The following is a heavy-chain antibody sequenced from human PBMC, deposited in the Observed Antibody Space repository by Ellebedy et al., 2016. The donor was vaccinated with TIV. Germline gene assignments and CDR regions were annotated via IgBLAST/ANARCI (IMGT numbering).Heavy chain of an antibody. J-gene: IGHJ4*02. V-gene: IGHV1-46*01. CDR1: GYTFTSYY. CDR2: INPSGGST. CDR3: ARDKALHSTAGSNFDF. D-gene: IGHD3-10*01. Sequence: ASVKVSCXASGYTFTSYYMHWVRQAPGQGLEWMGIINPSGGSTSYAQKFQGRVTMTRDTSTSTVYMELSSLRSEDTAVYYCARDKALHSTAGSNFDFWGQGTLVTVSS.